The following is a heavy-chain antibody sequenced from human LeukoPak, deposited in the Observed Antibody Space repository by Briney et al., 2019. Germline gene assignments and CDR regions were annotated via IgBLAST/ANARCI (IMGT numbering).Heavy chain of an antibody. CDR3: AREALDSRGYYPFDY. CDR2: IFHSGST. V-gene: IGHV4-59*01. CDR1: GGSISTYC. D-gene: IGHD3-22*01. Sequence: SETLSLTCTVSGGSISTYCWSWIRPPPGKGLEWIGYIFHSGSTNYNPSLKSRVTISVDTSTNLFSLKLSSVTAADTAVYYCAREALDSRGYYPFDYWGRGTLVTVSS. J-gene: IGHJ4*02.